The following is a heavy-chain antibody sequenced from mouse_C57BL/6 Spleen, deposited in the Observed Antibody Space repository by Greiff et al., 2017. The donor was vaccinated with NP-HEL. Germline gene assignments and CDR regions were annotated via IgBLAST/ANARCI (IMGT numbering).Heavy chain of an antibody. J-gene: IGHJ1*03. V-gene: IGHV1-50*01. Sequence: VQLQQPGAELVKPGASVKLSCKASGYTFTSYWMQWVKQRPGQGLEWIGEIDPSDSYTNYNQKFKGKATLTVDTSSSTAYMQLSSLTSEDSAVYYCARSPHYYGSSWGYVDVWGTGTTVTVSS. CDR1: GYTFTSYW. D-gene: IGHD1-1*01. CDR3: ARSPHYYGSSWGYVDV. CDR2: IDPSDSYT.